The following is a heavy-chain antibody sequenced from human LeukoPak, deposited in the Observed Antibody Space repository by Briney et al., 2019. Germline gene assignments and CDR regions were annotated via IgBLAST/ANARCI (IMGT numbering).Heavy chain of an antibody. CDR3: ARAYGSGSYSYFDY. CDR2: IYYSGST. D-gene: IGHD3-10*01. Sequence: PSETLSLTCTVSGGSISSYYWSWIRQPPGKGLEWFGYIYYSGSTNYNPSLKSRVTISVDTSKNQFSLKLSSVTAADTAVYYCARAYGSGSYSYFDYWGQGTLVTVSS. CDR1: GGSISSYY. V-gene: IGHV4-59*01. J-gene: IGHJ4*02.